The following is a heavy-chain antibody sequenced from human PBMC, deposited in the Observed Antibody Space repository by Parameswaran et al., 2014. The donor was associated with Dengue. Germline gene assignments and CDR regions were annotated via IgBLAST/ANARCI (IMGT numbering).Heavy chain of an antibody. J-gene: IGHJ3*02. Sequence: VRQAPGKGLEWVAVISYDGSNKYYADSVKGRFTISRGKSKNTLYLQMNSLRAEDTAVYYCAKNYRSGSYDFWSGSDAFDIWGQGTMVTVSS. CDR3: AKNYRSGSYDFWSGSDAFDI. V-gene: IGHV3-30*18. D-gene: IGHD3-3*01. CDR2: ISYDGSNK.